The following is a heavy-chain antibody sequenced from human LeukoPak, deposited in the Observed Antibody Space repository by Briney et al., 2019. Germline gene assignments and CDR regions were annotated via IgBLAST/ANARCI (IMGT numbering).Heavy chain of an antibody. V-gene: IGHV4-39*07. J-gene: IGHJ5*02. D-gene: IGHD2-15*01. CDR2: IYYSGNT. Sequence: SETLSLTCTVSGGSISSSSYYWGWIRQPPGKGLEWIGTIYYSGNTYYNPSLKSRVTISVDMSKNQCSLKLSYVTAADRAVYCCARDRAGYCGGGSCYSGSWFDPWGQGTLVTVSS. CDR1: GGSISSSSYY. CDR3: ARDRAGYCGGGSCYSGSWFDP.